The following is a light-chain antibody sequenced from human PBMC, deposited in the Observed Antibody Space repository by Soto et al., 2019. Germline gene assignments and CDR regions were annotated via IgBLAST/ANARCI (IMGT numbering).Light chain of an antibody. CDR1: QSVSSN. CDR3: QQYGISSWT. J-gene: IGKJ1*01. Sequence: EIVLTQSPATLSVSPGERATLSCRASQSVSSNLAWYQQKPGQAPRLLIYGASTRATGIPARFSGSGSGTDFTLTISRLEPEDFAVYYCQQYGISSWTFGQGTKVDI. CDR2: GAS. V-gene: IGKV3-15*01.